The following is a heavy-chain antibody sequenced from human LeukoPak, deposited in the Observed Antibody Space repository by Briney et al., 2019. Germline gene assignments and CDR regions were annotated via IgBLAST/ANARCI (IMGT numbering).Heavy chain of an antibody. CDR3: ARDRIVVVTAIPYAFGI. CDR2: IIPIFGTA. Sequence: SVKVSCKASGGTFSSYAISWVRQAPGQGLEWMGRIIPIFGTANYAQKFQGRVTITTDESTGTAYMELSSLRSEDTAVYYCARDRIVVVTAIPYAFGIWGQGTMVTVSS. D-gene: IGHD2-21*02. V-gene: IGHV1-69*05. CDR1: GGTFSSYA. J-gene: IGHJ3*02.